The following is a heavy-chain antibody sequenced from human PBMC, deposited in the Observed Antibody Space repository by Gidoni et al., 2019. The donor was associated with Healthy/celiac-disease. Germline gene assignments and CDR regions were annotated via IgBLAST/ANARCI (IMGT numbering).Heavy chain of an antibody. J-gene: IGHJ5*02. CDR1: GFSLSTSGMC. V-gene: IGHV2-70*01. D-gene: IGHD6-13*01. CDR2: IDWDDDK. Sequence: QFTLRESGPALVKPTQTLTLTCTFSGFSLSTSGMCVSWIRQPPGKALEWLALIDWDDDKYYSTSLKTRLTISKDTSKNQVVLTMTNMDPVDTATYYCARSLSIAAAGTFWFDPWGQGTLVTVSS. CDR3: ARSLSIAAAGTFWFDP.